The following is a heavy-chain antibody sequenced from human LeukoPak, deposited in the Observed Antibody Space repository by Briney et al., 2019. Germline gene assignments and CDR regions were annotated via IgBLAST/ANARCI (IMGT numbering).Heavy chain of an antibody. CDR1: GFTFSNHW. D-gene: IGHD1-1*01. CDR3: ARGRYADYLDY. V-gene: IGHV3-7*01. Sequence: GGSLRLSCAASGFTFSNHWMTWVRQAPGKGLEWVASIKQDGSEKYYVDSVKGRFTISRDNAKSSLYLQMNSLRAEDTAFYYCARGRYADYLDYWGQGTLVTVSS. CDR2: IKQDGSEK. J-gene: IGHJ4*02.